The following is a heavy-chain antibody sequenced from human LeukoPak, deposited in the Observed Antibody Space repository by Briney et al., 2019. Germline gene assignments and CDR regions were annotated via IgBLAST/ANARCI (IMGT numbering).Heavy chain of an antibody. J-gene: IGHJ4*02. CDR1: GFSVSNSY. CDR3: ARREENYGDYGAYYFDY. V-gene: IGHV3-53*04. Sequence: GGSLRLSCTASGFSVSNSYMTWVRQAPGKGLEWVSLIYGDGGTYYADSVKGRFTISRHNFENTLYLQMNSLRAEDTAVYYCARREENYGDYGAYYFDYWGQGTLVTVSS. CDR2: IYGDGGT. D-gene: IGHD4-17*01.